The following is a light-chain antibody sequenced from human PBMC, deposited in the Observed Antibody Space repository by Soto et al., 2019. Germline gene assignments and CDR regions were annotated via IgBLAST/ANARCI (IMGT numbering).Light chain of an antibody. CDR3: QQSHSILWT. J-gene: IGKJ1*01. Sequence: DIQMTQAPSSLSASVGDRVTITCRASQSISSYLNWYQQKPGKAPKLLIYAASSLQSGVPSRFSGSGSGTDFTLTISSLQPDYFASYYRQQSHSILWTFGQGINLDIK. V-gene: IGKV1-39*01. CDR2: AAS. CDR1: QSISSY.